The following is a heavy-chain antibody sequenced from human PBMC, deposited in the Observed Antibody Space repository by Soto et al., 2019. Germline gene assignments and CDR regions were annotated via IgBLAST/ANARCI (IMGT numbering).Heavy chain of an antibody. CDR2: MSYDGSDK. CDR3: ARAPLDTPAIEY. D-gene: IGHD2-2*01. V-gene: IGHV3-30-3*01. Sequence: QVQLVESGGGVVQPGRSLRLSCAASGFSFRSYAMHWVRQAPGKGLEWVAVMSYDGSDKDYADSVKGRFTISRDNSKNTLYLQMSSLRAEDTAVYYCARAPLDTPAIEYWGQGTLVTVSS. CDR1: GFSFRSYA. J-gene: IGHJ4*02.